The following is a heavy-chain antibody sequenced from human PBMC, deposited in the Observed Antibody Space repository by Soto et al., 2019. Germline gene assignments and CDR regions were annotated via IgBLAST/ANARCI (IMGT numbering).Heavy chain of an antibody. Sequence: PSETLSLTCTVSGGSISSGGYYWGWIRQHPGKGLEWIGYIYYSGSTYYNPSLKSRVTISVDTSKNQFSLKLSSVTAADTAVYYCASGPGDGYNLRWFDPWGQGTLVTVSS. CDR1: GGSISSGGYY. CDR3: ASGPGDGYNLRWFDP. V-gene: IGHV4-31*03. D-gene: IGHD5-12*01. CDR2: IYYSGST. J-gene: IGHJ5*02.